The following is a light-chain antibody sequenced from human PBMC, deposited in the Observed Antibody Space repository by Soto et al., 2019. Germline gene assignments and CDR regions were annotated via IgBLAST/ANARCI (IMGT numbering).Light chain of an antibody. CDR1: QSISSW. V-gene: IGKV1-5*03. CDR3: QQFGASLTWT. J-gene: IGKJ1*01. Sequence: DIQMTQSPSTLSASVGDRVTITCRASQSISSWLAWYQQKPGKAPKLLIYKASSLESGVPSRFSGSGSGTEFTLTISSLQPEDFAVYYCQQFGASLTWTFGQGTKVDIK. CDR2: KAS.